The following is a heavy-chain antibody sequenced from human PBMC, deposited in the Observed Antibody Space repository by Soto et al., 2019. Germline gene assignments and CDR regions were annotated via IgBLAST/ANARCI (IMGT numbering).Heavy chain of an antibody. CDR3: ARDLTIFGVVIAY. V-gene: IGHV3-33*01. CDR2: IWYDGSNK. D-gene: IGHD3-3*01. J-gene: IGHJ4*02. Sequence: GGSLRLSCAASGFTFSSYGMHWVRQAPGKGLEWVAVIWYDGSNKYYADSVKGRFTISRDNSKNTLYLQMNSLRAEDTAVYYCARDLTIFGVVIAYWGQGTLVTVSS. CDR1: GFTFSSYG.